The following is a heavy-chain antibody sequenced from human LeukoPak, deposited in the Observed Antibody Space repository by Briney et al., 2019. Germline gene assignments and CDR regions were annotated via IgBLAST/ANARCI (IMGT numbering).Heavy chain of an antibody. CDR2: INPNSGGT. CDR3: ARADRLHGGPYLIGP. V-gene: IGHV1-2*02. J-gene: IGHJ5*02. CDR1: GYSFTDYY. Sequence: ASVKVSCKTSGYSFTDYYMHWVRQAPGQGLEWMGWINPNSGGTSSAQRYQGRVTMTRDTSITTVYMEVSWLTSDDTAIYYCARADRLHGGPYLIGPWGQGTLVTVSS. D-gene: IGHD2-21*01.